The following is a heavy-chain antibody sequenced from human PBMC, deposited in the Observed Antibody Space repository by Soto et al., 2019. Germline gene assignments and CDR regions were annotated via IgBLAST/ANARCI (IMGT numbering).Heavy chain of an antibody. CDR1: GGTFSSYA. J-gene: IGHJ6*02. CDR3: ARVLRFLEWSTFNGMDV. Sequence: QVQLVQSGAEVKKPGSSVKVSCKASGGTFSSYAISWVRQAPGQGLEWMGGIIPIFGTANYAQKFQGRVTLTEDESTSTAYMELSSRRSEDTAVYYCARVLRFLEWSTFNGMDVWGQGTTVTVSS. CDR2: IIPIFGTA. D-gene: IGHD3-3*01. V-gene: IGHV1-69*12.